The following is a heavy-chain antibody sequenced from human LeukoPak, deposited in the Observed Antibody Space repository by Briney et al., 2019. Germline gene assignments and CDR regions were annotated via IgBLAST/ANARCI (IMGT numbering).Heavy chain of an antibody. CDR2: ISSSGSYI. D-gene: IGHD1-7*01. CDR1: RFTFSSYS. V-gene: IGHV3-21*01. CDR3: AKVRVVFNWNYAYYFDY. J-gene: IGHJ4*02. Sequence: GGSLRLSCAASRFTFSSYSMNWVRQAPGKGLEWVSSISSSGSYIYYADSVKGRFTISRDNSKNTLYLQMNSLGPEDTAMYYCAKVRVVFNWNYAYYFDYWGQGTLVTVSS.